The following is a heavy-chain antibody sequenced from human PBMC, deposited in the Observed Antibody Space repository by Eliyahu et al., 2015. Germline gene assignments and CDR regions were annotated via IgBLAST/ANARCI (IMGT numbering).Heavy chain of an antibody. CDR3: AKTMGDGYKFEAVDV. V-gene: IGHV3-9*01. CDR2: ISWRSGPL. Sequence: EVQLVASGGGLVQPGGSXRXSXXASGFSLNXHPVIHWVRQVPEKGLEWITGISWRSGPLGYVDSVNGRFTVSRDYAKNSVYLQMNSLTADDTALYYCAKTMGDGYKFEAVDVWGQGTMVTVS. D-gene: IGHD5-24*01. CDR1: GFSLNXHP. J-gene: IGHJ3*01.